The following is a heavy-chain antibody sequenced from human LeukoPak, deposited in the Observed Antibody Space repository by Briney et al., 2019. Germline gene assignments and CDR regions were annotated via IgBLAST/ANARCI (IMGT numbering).Heavy chain of an antibody. CDR2: IYYSGST. Sequence: SETLSLTCAVYGGSFSGYYWSWIRQPPGKGLEWIGSIYYSGSTYYNPSLKSRVTISVDTSKNQFSLKLSSVTAADTAVYYCATPGRDGYNSPFDYWGQGTLVTVSS. D-gene: IGHD5-24*01. CDR3: ATPGRDGYNSPFDY. V-gene: IGHV4-34*01. J-gene: IGHJ4*02. CDR1: GGSFSGYY.